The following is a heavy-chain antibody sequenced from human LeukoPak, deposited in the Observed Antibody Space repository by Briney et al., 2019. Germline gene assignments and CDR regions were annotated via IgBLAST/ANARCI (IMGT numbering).Heavy chain of an antibody. CDR3: AKGDPYGSGSYPVDY. CDR1: GFTFSSYS. CDR2: ISSSSSYI. J-gene: IGHJ4*02. V-gene: IGHV3-21*01. Sequence: GGALRRSCAASGFTFSSYSMNWVRQAPGKGLEGVSSISSSSSYIYYAASSEGRFTISRDDAKNSLYLQMNSMRAEDTAVYYCAKGDPYGSGSYPVDYWGQGTLVTVSS. D-gene: IGHD3-10*01.